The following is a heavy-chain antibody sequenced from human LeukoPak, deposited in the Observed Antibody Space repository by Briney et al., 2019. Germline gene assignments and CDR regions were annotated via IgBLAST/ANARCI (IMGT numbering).Heavy chain of an antibody. CDR3: ARQGTYSSAIGMGY. CDR1: GYTFNNHY. V-gene: IGHV1-46*02. Sequence: AASVTVSCTASGYTFNNHYMYWVRQAPGQGLEWMGVINPSGGSTSYAQKFQGRVTMTRDTSTRTVYMEVNSLRSEDTAVYYCARQGTYSSAIGMGYWGREPWSPSPQ. CDR2: INPSGGST. D-gene: IGHD6-19*01. J-gene: IGHJ4*02.